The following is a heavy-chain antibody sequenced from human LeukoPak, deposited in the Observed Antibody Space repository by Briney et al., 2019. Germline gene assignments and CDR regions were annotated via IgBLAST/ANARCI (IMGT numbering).Heavy chain of an antibody. D-gene: IGHD3-3*01. CDR3: AKDHYWSIDY. V-gene: IGHV3-30-3*01. Sequence: GGSLRLSCAASGFTFSSYAMHWVRQAPGKGLEWVAVISYDGSNKYYADSVKGRFTISRDNSKNTLYLQMNSLRAEDTGVYYCAKDHYWSIDYWGRGTLVTVSS. J-gene: IGHJ4*02. CDR1: GFTFSSYA. CDR2: ISYDGSNK.